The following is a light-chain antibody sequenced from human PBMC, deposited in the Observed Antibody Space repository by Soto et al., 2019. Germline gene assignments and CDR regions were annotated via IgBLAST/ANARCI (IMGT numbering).Light chain of an antibody. CDR1: QTVLYSSNNKNY. Sequence: DIVMTQSPDSLAVSLGERATINCKSSQTVLYSSNNKNYLAWYQQKPGQPPKLLIYWASIRESGVPDRSSGSGSGTDFTLTISSLQAEDVAVYYCLQYYSSPYTFGQGTKLEIK. CDR2: WAS. CDR3: LQYYSSPYT. V-gene: IGKV4-1*01. J-gene: IGKJ2*01.